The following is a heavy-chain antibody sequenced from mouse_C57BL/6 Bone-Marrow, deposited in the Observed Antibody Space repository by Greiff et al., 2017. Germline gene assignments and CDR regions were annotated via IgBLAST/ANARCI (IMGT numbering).Heavy chain of an antibody. Sequence: QVQLQQPGAELVKPGASVKLSCKASGYTFTNYWMHWVKQRPGQGLEWIGMMHPNGGSPDYNEKFKSEATLSVDKSSRTAYMELSSLTSEDSAVYYCARDYGYSDCTMDYWGQGTSVTVSS. CDR2: MHPNGGSP. CDR3: ARDYGYSDCTMDY. V-gene: IGHV1-64*01. CDR1: GYTFTNYW. D-gene: IGHD2-2*01. J-gene: IGHJ4*01.